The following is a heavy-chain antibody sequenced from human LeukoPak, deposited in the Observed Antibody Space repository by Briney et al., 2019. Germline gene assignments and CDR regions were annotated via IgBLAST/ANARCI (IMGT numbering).Heavy chain of an antibody. Sequence: PSETLSLTCTVSGGSISSGSYYWSWIRQPAGKGLKWIGRIYASGSTNYNPSLKSRVTISVDTSKNQFSLKLSSVTAADTAVYYCARHGLYYGSGSYYAGRTKTPYYFDYWGQGTLVTVSS. CDR1: GGSISSGSYY. CDR3: ARHGLYYGSGSYYAGRTKTPYYFDY. D-gene: IGHD3-10*01. CDR2: IYASGST. J-gene: IGHJ4*02. V-gene: IGHV4-61*02.